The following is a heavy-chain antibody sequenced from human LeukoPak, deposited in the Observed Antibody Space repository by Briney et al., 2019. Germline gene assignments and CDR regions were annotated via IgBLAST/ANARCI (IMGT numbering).Heavy chain of an antibody. CDR2: INHSGST. CDR1: GGSFSGYY. J-gene: IGHJ4*02. V-gene: IGHV4-34*01. CDR3: AGLYYYDSSGYYYFDY. D-gene: IGHD3-22*01. Sequence: PSETLSLTCAVYGGSFSGYYWSWIRQPPGKGLEWIGEINHSGSTNYNPSLKSRVTISVDKSKNQFSLKLSSVTAADTAVYYCAGLYYYDSSGYYYFDYWGQGTLVTVSS.